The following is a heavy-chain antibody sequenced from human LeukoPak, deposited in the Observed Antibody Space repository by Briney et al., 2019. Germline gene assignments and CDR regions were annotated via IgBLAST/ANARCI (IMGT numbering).Heavy chain of an antibody. Sequence: GGSLRLSCVASGFTFSSYCMSWVRQAPGKGLEWVANINQDGSERYQVDSVKGRFTISRDNAQNSVHLQMNSLRDEDTAVYYCARARPYVVVGPPAAHFDSWGQGALVTVSS. J-gene: IGHJ4*02. CDR2: INQDGSER. V-gene: IGHV3-7*01. CDR3: ARARPYVVVGPPAAHFDS. D-gene: IGHD6-6*01. CDR1: GFTFSSYC.